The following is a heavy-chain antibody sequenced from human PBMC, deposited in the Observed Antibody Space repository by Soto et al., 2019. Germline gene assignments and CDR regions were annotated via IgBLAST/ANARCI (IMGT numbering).Heavy chain of an antibody. CDR3: ARGNYQNNWFDP. V-gene: IGHV1-69*13. J-gene: IGHJ5*02. Sequence: GASVKVSCKASGGTFSSYAISWXRQAPGQGLEWMGGIIPIFGTANYAQKFQGRVTITADESTSTAYMELSSLRSEDTAVYYCARGNYQNNWFDPWGQGTLVTAPQ. CDR1: GGTFSSYA. D-gene: IGHD3-16*02. CDR2: IIPIFGTA.